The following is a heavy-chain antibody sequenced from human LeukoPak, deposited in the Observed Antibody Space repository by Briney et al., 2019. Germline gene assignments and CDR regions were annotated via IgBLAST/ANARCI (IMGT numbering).Heavy chain of an antibody. D-gene: IGHD5-18*01. J-gene: IGHJ4*02. CDR2: ISAYNGNT. Sequence: ASVKVSCKASGYTFTSYGISWVRQAPGQGLEWMGWISAYNGNTNYAQKLQDRVTMTTDTSTSTAYMELRSLRSDDTAVYYCAKDSTAMVSPPSDYWGQGTLVTVSS. CDR3: AKDSTAMVSPPSDY. V-gene: IGHV1-18*01. CDR1: GYTFTSYG.